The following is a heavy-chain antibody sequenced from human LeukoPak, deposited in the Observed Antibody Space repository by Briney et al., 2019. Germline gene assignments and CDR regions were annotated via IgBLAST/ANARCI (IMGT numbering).Heavy chain of an antibody. D-gene: IGHD6-25*01. CDR1: GFTFSSYA. CDR3: AKEATYSGGTGAFDY. V-gene: IGHV3-23*01. Sequence: PGGSLRLSCAASGFTFSSYAMSWVRQAPGKGLEWVSDISGSGGSTYDADSVEGRFTISRDNSKNTLFLQMNSLRAEDTAVYYCAKEATYSGGTGAFDYWGQGTLVIVSS. J-gene: IGHJ4*02. CDR2: ISGSGGST.